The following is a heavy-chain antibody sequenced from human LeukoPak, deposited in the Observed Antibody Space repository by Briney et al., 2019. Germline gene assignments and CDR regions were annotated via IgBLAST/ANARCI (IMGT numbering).Heavy chain of an antibody. CDR1: GFTLSNYE. CDR2: ISSSGSTI. D-gene: IGHD1-26*01. CDR3: ARVLVGYFDY. J-gene: IGHJ4*02. Sequence: GGSLRLSCAASGFTLSNYEMNWVRQAPGKGLEWVSYISSSGSTIYYADSVKGRFTISRDNAKNSLFLQMNSLRAEDTAVYYCARVLVGYFDYWGQGTLVTVSS. V-gene: IGHV3-48*03.